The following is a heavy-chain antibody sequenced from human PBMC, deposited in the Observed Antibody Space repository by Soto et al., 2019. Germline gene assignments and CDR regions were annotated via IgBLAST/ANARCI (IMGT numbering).Heavy chain of an antibody. Sequence: SVKVSCKASGDAFSFYTINWVRQAPGLGLEWMGRINPILTMSNYAQKFQGRVTFTADKSTSTAYMVLSSLRSEDTAMYFCATSYGSGYRAFDYWG. CDR3: ATSYGSGYRAFDY. D-gene: IGHD3-10*01. J-gene: IGHJ4*01. V-gene: IGHV1-69*02. CDR1: GDAFSFYT. CDR2: INPILTMS.